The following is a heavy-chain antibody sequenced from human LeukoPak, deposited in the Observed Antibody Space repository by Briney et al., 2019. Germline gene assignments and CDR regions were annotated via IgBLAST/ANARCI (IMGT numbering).Heavy chain of an antibody. CDR3: ARHHYYGSGSYYSWFDP. Sequence: GESLKISCKGSGYSFTSYWIGWVRQMPGKGLDWMGIIYPGDSDTRYSPSFQGQVTISADKSISTAYLQWSSLRASDTAMYYCARHHYYGSGSYYSWFDPWGQGTLVTVSS. CDR2: IYPGDSDT. CDR1: GYSFTSYW. J-gene: IGHJ5*02. D-gene: IGHD3-10*01. V-gene: IGHV5-51*01.